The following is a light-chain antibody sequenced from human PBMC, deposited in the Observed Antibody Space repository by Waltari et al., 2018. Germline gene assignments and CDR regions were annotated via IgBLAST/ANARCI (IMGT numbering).Light chain of an antibody. V-gene: IGLV1-44*01. CDR3: AAWDGGLNGLI. CDR1: VSNVGSNL. Sequence: QSVLSQPPSESGTPGRRATIHSSGPVSNVGSNLINGYQHLPGTSTKLLIYSNNHRPSGVPDRFSASKSGTSASLAISGLQSEDEGDYYCAAWDGGLNGLIFGGGTKLTVL. CDR2: SNN. J-gene: IGLJ2*01.